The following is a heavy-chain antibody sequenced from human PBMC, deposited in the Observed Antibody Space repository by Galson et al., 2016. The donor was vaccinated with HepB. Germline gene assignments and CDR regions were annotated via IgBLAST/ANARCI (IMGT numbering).Heavy chain of an antibody. CDR3: VRNLYTTSRVS. J-gene: IGHJ5*02. D-gene: IGHD2-2*02. V-gene: IGHV3-23*01. CDR2: INANGGLK. CDR1: GFTFSSLA. Sequence: SLRLSCAASGFTFSSLAMSWVRQAPGKGLEWVSVINANGGLKYYADSVQGRFTISRDNSNNMVYLQMNSLRVEDTAVYYCVRNLYTTSRVSWGQGTVVTVSS.